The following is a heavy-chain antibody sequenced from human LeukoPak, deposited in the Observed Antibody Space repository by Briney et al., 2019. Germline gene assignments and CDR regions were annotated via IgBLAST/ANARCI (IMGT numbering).Heavy chain of an antibody. CDR2: ISGSGGST. D-gene: IGHD3-10*01. Sequence: GGSLRLSCAASGFTFSTYAMNWVRQAPGKGLEWVSGISGSGGSTYHADSVKGRFTISRDSSKNTLYLQMNSLRAEDTAVYYCAKLAAYYYGSGSYYPYWGQGTLVTVSS. V-gene: IGHV3-23*01. CDR3: AKLAAYYYGSGSYYPY. J-gene: IGHJ4*02. CDR1: GFTFSTYA.